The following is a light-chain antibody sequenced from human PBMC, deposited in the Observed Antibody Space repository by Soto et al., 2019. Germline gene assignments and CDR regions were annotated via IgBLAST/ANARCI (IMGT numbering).Light chain of an antibody. CDR1: TSDVGLYDY. Sequence: QSVLTQPASVSGSPGQSITISCTGTTSDVGLYDYVSWYQQHPGKAPQLMVYAVSNRPSGVSNRFSASKSGNTPSLFSSGLQAEDDADYYCSSYTSDSSYVFGTGTKVTVL. CDR3: SSYTSDSSYV. J-gene: IGLJ1*01. CDR2: AVS. V-gene: IGLV2-14*01.